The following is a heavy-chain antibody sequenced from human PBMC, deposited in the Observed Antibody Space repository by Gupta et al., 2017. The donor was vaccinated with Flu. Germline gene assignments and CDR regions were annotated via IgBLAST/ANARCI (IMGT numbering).Heavy chain of an antibody. V-gene: IGHV3-7*04. CDR3: VRGWVGSGVHFDS. Sequence: GRSTISRDIAKNSIYLQMNSLRVEDTAVYYCVRGWVGSGVHFDSWGQGALVTVSS. D-gene: IGHD3-10*01. J-gene: IGHJ4*02.